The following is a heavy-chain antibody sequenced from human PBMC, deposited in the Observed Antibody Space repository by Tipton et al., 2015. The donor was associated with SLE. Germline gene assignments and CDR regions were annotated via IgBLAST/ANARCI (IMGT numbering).Heavy chain of an antibody. D-gene: IGHD6-13*01. CDR3: ATYSSSWSSFDY. J-gene: IGHJ4*02. Sequence: TLSLTCTVSGYSISSGFYWGWIRQPPGKGLEWIGNIYHSGSTYYNPSLKSRVTISVDTSKNQFSLKLSSVTAADTAVYYCATYSSSWSSFDYWGQGTLVTVSS. CDR2: IYHSGST. CDR1: GYSISSGFY. V-gene: IGHV4-38-2*02.